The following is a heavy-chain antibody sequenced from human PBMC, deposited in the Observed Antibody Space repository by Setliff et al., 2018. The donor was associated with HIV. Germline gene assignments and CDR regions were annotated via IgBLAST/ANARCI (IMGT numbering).Heavy chain of an antibody. Sequence: SETLSLTCAVSGYSISSGYYWGWIRQPPGKGLEWIGEINHSGSTNYNPTLRSRVTMSVDTSKNQFSLKLSSVTAADTAVYYCASLDSYGRYYFDYWGQGTLVTVSS. J-gene: IGHJ4*02. CDR2: INHSGST. V-gene: IGHV4-38-2*01. CDR3: ASLDSYGRYYFDY. CDR1: GYSISSGYY. D-gene: IGHD5-18*01.